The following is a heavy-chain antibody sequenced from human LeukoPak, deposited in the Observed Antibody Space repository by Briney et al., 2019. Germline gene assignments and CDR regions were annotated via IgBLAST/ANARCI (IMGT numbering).Heavy chain of an antibody. V-gene: IGHV3-23*01. D-gene: IGHD6-13*01. CDR1: GFTFSSYA. CDR3: AKGSSSYGYFDY. J-gene: IGHJ4*02. Sequence: GGSLRLACEASGFTFSSYAMSWVRQAPGKGLEWVSAISGSGGSTYYADSVTGRFTISRDNSKNTLYLQMNSLRAEDTAVYYCAKGSSSYGYFDYWGQGTLVTVSS. CDR2: ISGSGGST.